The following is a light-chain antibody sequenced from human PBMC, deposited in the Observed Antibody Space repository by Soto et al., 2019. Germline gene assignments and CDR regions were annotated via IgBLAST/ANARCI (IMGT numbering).Light chain of an antibody. CDR1: QTILSSY. CDR2: GAS. J-gene: IGKJ4*01. Sequence: EIVLTQSPGTLSLSPGESATLSCRASQTILSSYLAWYQQKRGQSPRLLIYGASSRATGIPDRFSGDGSGTDFTLNISGLEPEDFAVYYCQQYALSPLTFGGGTMVEI. CDR3: QQYALSPLT. V-gene: IGKV3-20*01.